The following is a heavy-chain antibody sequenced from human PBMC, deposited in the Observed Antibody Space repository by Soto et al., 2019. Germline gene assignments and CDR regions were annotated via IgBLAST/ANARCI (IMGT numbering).Heavy chain of an antibody. CDR2: IIPILGIA. CDR1: GGTFSSYT. D-gene: IGHD3-22*01. CDR3: ASLDGDYFDSSSPDVFDI. V-gene: IGHV1-69*02. Sequence: QVQLVQSGAEVKKPGSSVKVSCKASGGTFSSYTINWVRQVPGLGLEWMGRIIPILGIANYAQKFQGRVTITADKSTSTAYMELSSLRSEDTAIYYCASLDGDYFDSSSPDVFDIWGQGTMVTVSS. J-gene: IGHJ3*02.